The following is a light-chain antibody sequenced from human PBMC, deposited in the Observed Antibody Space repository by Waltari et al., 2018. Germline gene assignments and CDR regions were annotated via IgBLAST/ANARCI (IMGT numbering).Light chain of an antibody. CDR3: QQYGSSPPWT. V-gene: IGKV3-20*01. Sequence: EIVLTQSPGTLSLSPGERATLSCRASQSVSSSYLAWYQQKPGQAPRLRIYGASSRATGIPDRFSVSVSGTDLTLTISRLEPEDFAVYYCQQYGSSPPWTFGQGTKVEIK. CDR1: QSVSSSY. J-gene: IGKJ1*01. CDR2: GAS.